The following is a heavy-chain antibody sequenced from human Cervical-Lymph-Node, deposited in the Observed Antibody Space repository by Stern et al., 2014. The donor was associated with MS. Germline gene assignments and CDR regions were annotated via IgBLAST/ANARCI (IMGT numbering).Heavy chain of an antibody. D-gene: IGHD4-23*01. J-gene: IGHJ4*02. CDR3: ARDNDEGGGTFFGS. CDR2: IIPLFGTI. V-gene: IGHV1-69*01. Sequence: VQLVESGAEVKKPGSSLKGSCKASGSTFSNFAISWLRQAPGQGLEWMGGIIPLFGTIHYAPNISGRLTITADQSTTTSSMNLRSLVSEDSATYYCARDNDEGGGTFFGSWGLGTLVTVSS. CDR1: GSTFSNFA.